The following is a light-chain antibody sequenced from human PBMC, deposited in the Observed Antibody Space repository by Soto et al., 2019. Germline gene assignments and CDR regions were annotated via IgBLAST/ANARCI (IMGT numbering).Light chain of an antibody. V-gene: IGKV1-33*01. CDR1: QDISNY. J-gene: IGKJ1*01. CDR2: AAS. Sequence: DIQMTQSPSSLSASVGDRVTITCQASQDISNYLNWYQQKAGMAPKLLISAASHLQSGVPSRFSAGGSGTDFTFTINSLQAEDIETYYCQQYDDSPPWTFGEGTKVDIK. CDR3: QQYDDSPPWT.